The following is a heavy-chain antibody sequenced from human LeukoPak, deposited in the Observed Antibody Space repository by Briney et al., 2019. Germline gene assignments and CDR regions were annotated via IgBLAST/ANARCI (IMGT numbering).Heavy chain of an antibody. J-gene: IGHJ4*02. V-gene: IGHV3-7*01. CDR1: RFTLSTYW. CDR3: ARGVPYDSWSGPHYSDY. D-gene: IGHD3-3*01. CDR2: IKQDGSQE. Sequence: GGSLRLSCVASRFTLSTYWMSWVRQAPGKGLEWVAHIKQDGSQEYYVDSVKGRFTISRDSAKNSLYLQMNSLRAEDTAVYYCARGVPYDSWSGPHYSDYWGQGTLVTVSS.